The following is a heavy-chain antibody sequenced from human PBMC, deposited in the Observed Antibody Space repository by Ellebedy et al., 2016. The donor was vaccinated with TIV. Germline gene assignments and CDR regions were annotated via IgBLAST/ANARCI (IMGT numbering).Heavy chain of an antibody. V-gene: IGHV3-7*01. CDR2: IKQDGSEK. CDR1: GFTFSNYW. CDR3: ARDQRLGRAYYFDY. Sequence: GESLKISCATSGFTFSNYWMTWVRQAPGKGLEWVANIKQDGSEKYYVDSVKGRFSISRDNAKNSIYLQMNSLRDEDTAVYYCARDQRLGRAYYFDYWGQGTLLTVSS. D-gene: IGHD6-19*01. J-gene: IGHJ4*02.